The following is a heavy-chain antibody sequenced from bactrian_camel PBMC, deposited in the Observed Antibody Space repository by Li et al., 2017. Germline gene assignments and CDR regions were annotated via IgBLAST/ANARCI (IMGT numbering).Heavy chain of an antibody. V-gene: IGHV3S53*01. CDR3: ATPDFARGRAGAVGY. D-gene: IGHD3*01. Sequence: HVQLVESGGGEVGTGGSLRLSCEGSGYKNIRYCMAWFRQAPGKSREGIALITPSGRTTYANSVKGRFTISKDNAKNTVNLQMTSLISDDTALYYCATPDFARGRAGAVGYWGQGTQVTVS. J-gene: IGHJ4*01. CDR1: GYKNIRYC. CDR2: ITPSGRT.